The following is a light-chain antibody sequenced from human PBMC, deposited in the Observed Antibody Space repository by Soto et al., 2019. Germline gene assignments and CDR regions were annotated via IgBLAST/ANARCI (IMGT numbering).Light chain of an antibody. J-gene: IGKJ1*01. V-gene: IGKV3-20*01. CDR3: PQYGSSTRT. CDR2: GAS. Sequence: EIVLTQSPGTLSLSPGERATLSCRASQSVSNSYLAWYQQKLGQAPRLLIYGASTRAPGIPDRFSGSGSGTDFTLTISRLEPEDFALYYCPQYGSSTRTFGQGTKVEIK. CDR1: QSVSNSY.